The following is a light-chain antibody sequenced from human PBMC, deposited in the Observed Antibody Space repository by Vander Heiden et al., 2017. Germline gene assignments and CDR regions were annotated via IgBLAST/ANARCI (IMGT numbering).Light chain of an antibody. V-gene: IGKV1-39*01. Sequence: DIQMTQSPSSLSASVGDRVTITCRASHNIDKFLNWYQQQPGKAPKLLIFSASTLQSGVPPRFRGSGSGTAFTLPIASLQPEDFATYYCQQSHTTPPTFGQGTKVEVK. CDR2: SAS. J-gene: IGKJ1*01. CDR3: QQSHTTPPT. CDR1: HNIDKF.